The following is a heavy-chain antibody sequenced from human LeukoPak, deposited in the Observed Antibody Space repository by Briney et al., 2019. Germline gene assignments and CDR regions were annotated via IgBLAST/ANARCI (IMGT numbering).Heavy chain of an antibody. J-gene: IGHJ6*04. CDR2: ISYDGSNK. Sequence: PGRSLRLSCAASGFTFSSYGMRWVRQAPGKGLEWVAVISYDGSNKYYADSVKGRFTISRDNSKNTLYLQMNSLRAEDTAVYYCAKDLAYGPPDYYYYGMDVWGEGTTVTVSS. CDR1: GFTFSSYG. CDR3: AKDLAYGPPDYYYYGMDV. D-gene: IGHD3-10*01. V-gene: IGHV3-30*18.